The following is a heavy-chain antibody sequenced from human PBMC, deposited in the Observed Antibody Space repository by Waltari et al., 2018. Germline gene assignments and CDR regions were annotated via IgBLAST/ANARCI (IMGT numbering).Heavy chain of an antibody. V-gene: IGHV4-59*01. CDR2: IYYSGST. CDR1: GGSISSYY. CDR3: ACSPPKQLWLSSWYFDL. J-gene: IGHJ2*01. Sequence: QVQLQESGPGLVKPSETLSLTCTVSGGSISSYYWRWIRQPPGKGLEWIGYIYYSGSTNYNPSLKSRVTISVDTSKNQFSLKLSSVTAADTAVYYCACSPPKQLWLSSWYFDLWGRGTLVTVSS. D-gene: IGHD5-18*01.